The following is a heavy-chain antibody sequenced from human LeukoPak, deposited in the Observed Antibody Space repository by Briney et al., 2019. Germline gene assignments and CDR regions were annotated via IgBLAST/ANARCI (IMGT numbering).Heavy chain of an antibody. CDR2: INPSGGTT. D-gene: IGHD6-6*01. CDR3: ARSEYSKSIWFDP. CDR1: GFKFTNFY. Sequence: GASVKISCKASGFKFTNFYFHWVRQAPGQGLEWMGIINPSGGTTPYAKKFQGNITMTRDTSTSTVYMEMTSLTSEDTAVYYCARSEYSKSIWFDPWGQGTLVTVSS. J-gene: IGHJ5*02. V-gene: IGHV1-46*01.